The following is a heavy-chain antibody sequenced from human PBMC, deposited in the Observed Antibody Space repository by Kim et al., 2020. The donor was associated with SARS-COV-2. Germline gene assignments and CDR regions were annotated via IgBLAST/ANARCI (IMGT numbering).Heavy chain of an antibody. Sequence: ASVKVSCKVSGYTLTELSMHWVRQAPGKGLEWMGGFDPEDGETIYAQKFQGRVTMTEDTSTDTAYMELSSLRSEDTAVYYCATADGSGSYSLYYFDYWGQGTLVTVSS. V-gene: IGHV1-24*01. D-gene: IGHD3-10*01. CDR1: GYTLTELS. CDR2: FDPEDGET. CDR3: ATADGSGSYSLYYFDY. J-gene: IGHJ4*02.